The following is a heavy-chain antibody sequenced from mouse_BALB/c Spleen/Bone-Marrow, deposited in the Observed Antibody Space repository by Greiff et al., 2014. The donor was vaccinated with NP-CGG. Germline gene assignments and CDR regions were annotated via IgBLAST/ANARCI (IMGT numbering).Heavy chain of an antibody. D-gene: IGHD1-1*01. V-gene: IGHV1-82*01. CDR1: GYAFSSSW. CDR2: IYPGDGDT. Sequence: QVQLQQSGPELVKPGASVKISCTGSGYAFSSSWMNWVKQRPGQSLEWIGRIYPGDGDTNSNGRFKGKATLTADRSSNTAYMQLSSLTSVDSAVYFCARSAYYGSSYGAMDYWGQGTSVTVSS. J-gene: IGHJ4*01. CDR3: ARSAYYGSSYGAMDY.